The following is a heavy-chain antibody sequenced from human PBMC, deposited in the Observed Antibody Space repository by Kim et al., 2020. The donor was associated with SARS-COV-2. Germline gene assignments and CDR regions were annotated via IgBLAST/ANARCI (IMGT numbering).Heavy chain of an antibody. CDR1: GGSISSYY. Sequence: SETLSLTCTVSGGSISSYYWSWIRQPPGKGLEWIGYIYYSGSTNYNPSLKSRVTISVDTSKNQFSLKLSSVTAADTAVYYCARGARYYGSGTPSFDYWGQGTLVTVSS. V-gene: IGHV4-59*01. CDR2: IYYSGST. J-gene: IGHJ4*02. CDR3: ARGARYYGSGTPSFDY. D-gene: IGHD3-10*01.